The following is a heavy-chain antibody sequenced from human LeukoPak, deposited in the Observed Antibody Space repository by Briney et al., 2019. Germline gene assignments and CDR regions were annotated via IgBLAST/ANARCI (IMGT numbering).Heavy chain of an antibody. D-gene: IGHD2-2*01. V-gene: IGHV3-48*03. CDR1: GFTFSSYE. Sequence: GGSLRLSCAASGFTFSSYEMNWVRQTPGKGLEWVPYISSSGSTIYYADSVKGRFTISRDNAKNSLYLQMNSLRAEDTAVYYCAREGDCSSTSCYAGGYYFDYWGQGTLVTVSS. CDR3: AREGDCSSTSCYAGGYYFDY. CDR2: ISSSGSTI. J-gene: IGHJ4*02.